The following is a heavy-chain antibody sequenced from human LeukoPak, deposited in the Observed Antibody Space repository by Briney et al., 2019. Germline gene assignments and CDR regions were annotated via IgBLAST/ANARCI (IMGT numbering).Heavy chain of an antibody. CDR3: AKTPHLGGRITIFGVVITWGSYFDY. J-gene: IGHJ4*02. D-gene: IGHD3-3*01. CDR2: ISGSGGST. CDR1: GFTFSSYA. Sequence: QPGGSLRLSCAASGFTFSSYAMSWVRQAPGKGLEWVSAISGSGGSTYYADSVKGRFTISRDNSKNTLYLQMNSLRAEDTAVYYCAKTPHLGGRITIFGVVITWGSYFDYWGQGTLVTVSS. V-gene: IGHV3-23*01.